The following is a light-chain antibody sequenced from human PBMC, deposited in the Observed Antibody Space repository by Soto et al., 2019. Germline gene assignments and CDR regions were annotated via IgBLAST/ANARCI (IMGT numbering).Light chain of an antibody. J-gene: IGLJ2*01. CDR2: EVN. CDR1: SSDVGGYNH. Sequence: QSALTQPRSVTGSPGQAVTISCTGTSSDVGGYNHVSWYQQHPGKAPKLMIYEVNNRPSGVSNRFSGSKSGNTASLTISGLHAEDEGDYYCSSDASRSTPVVFGGGTKLTVL. V-gene: IGLV2-14*01. CDR3: SSDASRSTPVV.